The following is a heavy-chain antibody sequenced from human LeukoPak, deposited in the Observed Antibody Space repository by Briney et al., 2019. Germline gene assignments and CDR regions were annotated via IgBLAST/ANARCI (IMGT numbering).Heavy chain of an antibody. CDR1: GGSISSYY. V-gene: IGHV4-59*01. CDR3: TRGGEGAFDI. CDR2: IYYSGST. Sequence: PSETLSLTCTVSGGSISSYYWSWIRPPPGKGLEWIGYIYYSGSTNYNPSLKSRVTISVDTSKNQFSLKLSSVTAADTAVYYCTRGGEGAFDIWGQGTMVTVSS. J-gene: IGHJ3*02.